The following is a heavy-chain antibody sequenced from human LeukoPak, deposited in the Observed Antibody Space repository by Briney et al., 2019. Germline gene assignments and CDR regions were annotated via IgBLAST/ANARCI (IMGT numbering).Heavy chain of an antibody. CDR1: GASISGGTYY. D-gene: IGHD1-26*01. CDR2: IYYTGST. Sequence: SETLSLTCSVSGASISGGTYYWGWIRQPPGKGLEWIGSIYYTGSTYDNPSLKSRVTISVDTSKNQFSLKLSSVTAADTAVYYCARRGGSGRAFDYWGQGTLFTVSS. V-gene: IGHV4-39*01. CDR3: ARRGGSGRAFDY. J-gene: IGHJ4*02.